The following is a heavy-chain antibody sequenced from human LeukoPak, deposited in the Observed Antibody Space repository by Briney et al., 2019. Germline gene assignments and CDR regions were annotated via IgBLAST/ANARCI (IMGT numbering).Heavy chain of an antibody. CDR3: ARHGDGGPAEYFRH. CDR1: GGSISSGGYS. V-gene: IGHV4-30-2*03. CDR2: IYHSGST. D-gene: IGHD4-23*01. J-gene: IGHJ1*01. Sequence: SQTLSLTCAVSGGSISSGGYSWSWLRQPPGKGLEWIGYIYHSGSTYYNPSLKSRVTISVDTSKNQFSLNLSSVTAADTAVYYCARHGDGGPAEYFRHWGQGTLVTVSS.